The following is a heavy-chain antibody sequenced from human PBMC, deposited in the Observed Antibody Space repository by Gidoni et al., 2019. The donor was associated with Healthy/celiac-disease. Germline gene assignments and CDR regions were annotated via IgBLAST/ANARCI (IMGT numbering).Heavy chain of an antibody. CDR3: ARPYFDPGAWFDP. V-gene: IGHV4-39*01. CDR2: IYYSGST. CDR1: GGSISSSSYY. Sequence: QLQLQESGPGLVKPSETLSLPCTVSGGSISSSSYYWGWIRQPPGKGLEWIGSIYYSGSTYYNPSLKSRVTISVDTSKNQFSLKLSSVTAADTAVYYCARPYFDPGAWFDPWGQGTLVTVSS. J-gene: IGHJ5*02. D-gene: IGHD3-9*01.